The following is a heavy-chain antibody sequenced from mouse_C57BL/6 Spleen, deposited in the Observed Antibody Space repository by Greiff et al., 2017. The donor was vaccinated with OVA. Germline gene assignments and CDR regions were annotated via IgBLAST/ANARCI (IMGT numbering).Heavy chain of an antibody. CDR1: GYSITSGYY. V-gene: IGHV3-6*01. CDR3: ARGEIYFDY. J-gene: IGHJ2*01. CDR2: ISYDGSN. Sequence: ESGPGLVKPSQSLSLTCSVTGYSITSGYYWNWIRQFPGNKLEWMGYISYDGSNNYNPSLKNRISITRDTSKNQFFLKLNSVTTEDTATYYCARGEIYFDYWGQGTTLTVSS.